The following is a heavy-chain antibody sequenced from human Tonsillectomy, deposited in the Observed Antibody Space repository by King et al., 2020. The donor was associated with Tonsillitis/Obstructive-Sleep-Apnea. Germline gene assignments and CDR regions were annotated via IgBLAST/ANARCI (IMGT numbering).Heavy chain of an antibody. CDR3: ARERPKGGGYDPSFDL. Sequence: VQLVESGAEVKKPGASVKVSCKASGYTFSNYGISWVRQAPGQGLEWMGWISDYNGNTKYAQKLQGRVTMTTDTSTRTAHMELRSLRSDDTAVYYCARERPKGGGYDPSFDLWGQGTLVTVSS. D-gene: IGHD5-12*01. CDR2: ISDYNGNT. J-gene: IGHJ4*02. V-gene: IGHV1-18*01. CDR1: GYTFSNYG.